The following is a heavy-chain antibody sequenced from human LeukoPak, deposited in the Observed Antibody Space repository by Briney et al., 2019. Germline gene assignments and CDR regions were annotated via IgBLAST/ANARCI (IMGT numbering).Heavy chain of an antibody. CDR3: ARVRKGYYGSGSYSEIFDY. J-gene: IGHJ4*02. D-gene: IGHD3-10*01. V-gene: IGHV1-18*01. Sequence: ASVKVSCKASGYTFTSYGISWVRQAPGQGLEWMGLISAYNGNTNYAQKLQGRVTMTRDMSTSTVYMELSSLRSEDTAVYYCARVRKGYYGSGSYSEIFDYWGQGTLVTVSS. CDR2: ISAYNGNT. CDR1: GYTFTSYG.